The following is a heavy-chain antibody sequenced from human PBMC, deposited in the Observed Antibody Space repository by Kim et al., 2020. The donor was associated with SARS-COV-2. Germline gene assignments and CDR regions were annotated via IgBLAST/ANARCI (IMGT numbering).Heavy chain of an antibody. V-gene: IGHV4-34*01. Sequence: SQTLSLTCAVYGGSFSGYYWSWIRQPPGKGLEWIGEINHSGSNNYNPSLKSRVTISVDTSKNQFSMKLSSVTAAATAVYYCARGSSSFGYVWGSYRWGPFDYWGQGTLVTVSS. J-gene: IGHJ4*02. D-gene: IGHD3-16*02. CDR2: INHSGSN. CDR3: ARGSSSFGYVWGSYRWGPFDY. CDR1: GGSFSGYY.